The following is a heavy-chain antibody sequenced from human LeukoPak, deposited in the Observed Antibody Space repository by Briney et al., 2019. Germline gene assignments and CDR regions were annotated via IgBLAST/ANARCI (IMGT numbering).Heavy chain of an antibody. CDR2: IIPILGIA. V-gene: IGHV1-69*04. D-gene: IGHD1-14*01. J-gene: IGHJ4*02. Sequence: GASVKVSCKASGGTFSSYAISWVRQAPGQGLEWMGRIIPILGIANYAQKFQGRVTITADKSTSTAYMELSSLRSEDMAVYYCARDPDSRGYWGQGTLVTVSS. CDR3: ARDPDSRGY. CDR1: GGTFSSYA.